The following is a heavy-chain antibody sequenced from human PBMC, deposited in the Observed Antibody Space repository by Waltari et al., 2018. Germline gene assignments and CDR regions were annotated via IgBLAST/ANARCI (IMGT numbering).Heavy chain of an antibody. J-gene: IGHJ3*02. CDR1: GGSFSSYA. CDR2: IIPICGTA. D-gene: IGHD3-22*01. CDR3: ASPYYYDSSGYYSSFAFDI. V-gene: IGHV1-69*01. Sequence: QVQLVQSGAEVKKPGSSVRVGCKASGGSFSSYAISWVRRAPGQGLEWRGGIIPICGTANYAQKFQGRVTITADESTSTAYMELSSLRSEDTAVYYCASPYYYDSSGYYSSFAFDIWGQGTMVTVSS.